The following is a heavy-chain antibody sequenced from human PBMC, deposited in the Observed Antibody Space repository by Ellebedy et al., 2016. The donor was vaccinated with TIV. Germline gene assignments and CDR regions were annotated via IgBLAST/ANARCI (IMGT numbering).Heavy chain of an antibody. CDR1: GFTVTTYD. Sequence: GESLKISWSASGFTVTTYDRTWVLQAPGQGLESVSTISSSSSYIYYADSVEGRFTISRDNAKNSLYLQMNSLRAENTAVYYFAKDQWDDKSGLTLNYWGQGTLVTVSS. J-gene: IGHJ4*02. D-gene: IGHD3-22*01. V-gene: IGHV3-21*01. CDR3: AKDQWDDKSGLTLNY. CDR2: ISSSSSYI.